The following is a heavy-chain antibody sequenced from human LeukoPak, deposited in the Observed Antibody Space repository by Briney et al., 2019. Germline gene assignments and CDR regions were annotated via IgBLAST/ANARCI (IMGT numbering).Heavy chain of an antibody. D-gene: IGHD3-10*01. CDR2: IYSGGST. Sequence: GGSLRLSCAASGFTFSSYSMNWVRQAPGKGLEWVSVIYSGGSTFYADSVKGRFTISRDNSKNTLYLQMNSLRAEDTAVYYRAREVVRGVIDYWGQGTLVTVSS. V-gene: IGHV3-53*01. CDR1: GFTFSSYS. J-gene: IGHJ4*02. CDR3: AREVVRGVIDY.